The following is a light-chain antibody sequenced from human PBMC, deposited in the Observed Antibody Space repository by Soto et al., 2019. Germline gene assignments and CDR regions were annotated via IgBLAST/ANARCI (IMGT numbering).Light chain of an antibody. CDR1: SSDVGGYNY. V-gene: IGLV2-14*01. Sequence: QSALTQPASVSGSPGQSITISCTGTSSDVGGYNYVSWYQQHPGKAPKLMIYDVSNRPSGVSNRFSGSKSGNTASLTISGLQGEDEADYYGSSYTSSSARVVVFGGGTKLTVL. CDR3: SSYTSSSARVVV. CDR2: DVS. J-gene: IGLJ2*01.